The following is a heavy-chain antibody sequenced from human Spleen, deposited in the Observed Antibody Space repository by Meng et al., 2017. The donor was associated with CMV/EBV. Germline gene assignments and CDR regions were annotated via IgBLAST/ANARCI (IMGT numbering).Heavy chain of an antibody. V-gene: IGHV4-39*07. Sequence: SQTLSLTCTVSDVSISNSSFFWGWIRQPPGKGLEWIGSIYYSGSTYYNPSLKSRVTISVDTSKNQFSLKLSSVTAADTAVYYCARMGGLLLWFGEATVDVWGQGTTVTVSS. CDR1: DVSISNSSFF. D-gene: IGHD3-10*01. CDR3: ARMGGLLLWFGEATVDV. J-gene: IGHJ6*02. CDR2: IYYSGST.